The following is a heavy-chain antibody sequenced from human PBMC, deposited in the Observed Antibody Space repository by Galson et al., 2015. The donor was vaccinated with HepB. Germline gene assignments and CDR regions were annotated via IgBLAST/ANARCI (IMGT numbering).Heavy chain of an antibody. J-gene: IGHJ6*02. Sequence: SVKVSCKASGGTITNYAVSWVRQAPGQGLEWMGGIIPIFGRANYAQRFQGRVTISADESTSTAYMELSSLKSEDTAVYFCARSLSVVAATSYSYYYYGMGVWGQGTTVTVSS. V-gene: IGHV1-69*13. D-gene: IGHD2-15*01. CDR2: IIPIFGRA. CDR1: GGTITNYA. CDR3: ARSLSVVAATSYSYYYYGMGV.